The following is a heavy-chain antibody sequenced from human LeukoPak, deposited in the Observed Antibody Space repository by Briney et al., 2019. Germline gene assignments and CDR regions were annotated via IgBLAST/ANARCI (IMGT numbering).Heavy chain of an antibody. D-gene: IGHD1-20*01. J-gene: IGHJ3*02. Sequence: GGSLRLSCAASGFTFSSYGMHWVRQAPGKGLEWVSGINWNGGSTGYADSVKGRFTISRDNAKNSLYLQMNSLRAEDTALYYCARIPPYNWNDARGAFDIWGQGTMVTVSS. V-gene: IGHV3-20*04. CDR2: INWNGGST. CDR3: ARIPPYNWNDARGAFDI. CDR1: GFTFSSYG.